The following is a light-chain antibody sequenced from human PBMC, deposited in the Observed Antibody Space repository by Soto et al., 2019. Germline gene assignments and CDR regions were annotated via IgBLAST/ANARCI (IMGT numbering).Light chain of an antibody. CDR3: QQYNDYSWT. CDR1: QSIGIW. J-gene: IGKJ1*01. V-gene: IGKV1-5*03. Sequence: IQMTQSPSTLSASVGDRVAITCRASQSIGIWLAWYQKKPGKAPRFLIYKASTLQTGVPSRFSGSGSGTEFTLTISSLQSDDFESYHCQQYNDYSWTFGQGTKVEIK. CDR2: KAS.